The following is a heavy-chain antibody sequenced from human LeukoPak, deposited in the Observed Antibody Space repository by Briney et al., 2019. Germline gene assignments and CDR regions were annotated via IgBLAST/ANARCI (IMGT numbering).Heavy chain of an antibody. CDR2: IKQYGREK. Sequence: GGSLTLSCAASKFTLSSYWMSWVRQAPGKGLEWVANIKQYGREKYYVDSVKGLFTISRDNPKNSLFLQMTRLRSDDTAVYYCARAGISATGMATFWGQGTLVTVSS. J-gene: IGHJ4*02. CDR1: KFTLSSYW. V-gene: IGHV3-7*01. CDR3: ARAGISATGMATF. D-gene: IGHD3-10*01.